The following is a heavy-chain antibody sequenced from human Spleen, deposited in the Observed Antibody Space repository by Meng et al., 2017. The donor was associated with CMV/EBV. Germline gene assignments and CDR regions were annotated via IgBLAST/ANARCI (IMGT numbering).Heavy chain of an antibody. D-gene: IGHD3-22*01. V-gene: IGHV3-11*04. J-gene: IGHJ4*02. CDR3: ATARDYDTRGYYPDF. Sequence: SGFTFSDYYIGWIRQTPGKGLEWVSYINNVGRTTYYADSVKGRFTISRDNSKNSLHLQMDSLRAEDTAVYYCATARDYDTRGYYPDFWGQGTLVTVSS. CDR2: INNVGRTT. CDR1: GFTFSDYY.